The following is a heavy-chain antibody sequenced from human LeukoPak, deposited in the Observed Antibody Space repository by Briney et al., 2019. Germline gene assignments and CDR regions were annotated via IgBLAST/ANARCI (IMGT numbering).Heavy chain of an antibody. D-gene: IGHD4-23*01. CDR2: IYYSGST. J-gene: IGHJ3*02. CDR3: AITTVVTRHDAFDI. CDR1: GGSISSYY. V-gene: IGHV4-59*01. Sequence: SETLSLTCTVSGGSISSYYWSWIRQPPGKGLEWIGYIYYSGSTNYNPSLKSRVTISVDTSKNQFSLKLSSVTAADTAVYYCAITTVVTRHDAFDIWGQGTMVTVPS.